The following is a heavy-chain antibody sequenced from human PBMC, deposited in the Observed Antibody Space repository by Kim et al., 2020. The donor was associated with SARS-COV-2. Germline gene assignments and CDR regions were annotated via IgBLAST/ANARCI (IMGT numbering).Heavy chain of an antibody. CDR2: IRSKAYGGTT. V-gene: IGHV3-49*03. D-gene: IGHD1-7*01. Sequence: GGSLRLSCTASGFTFGDYAMSWFRQAPGKGLEWVGFIRSKAYGGTTEYAASVKGRFTISRDDSKSIAYLQMNSLKTEDTAVYYCTRGGLELRPYYYYGMDVWGQGTTVTVSS. CDR1: GFTFGDYA. J-gene: IGHJ6*02. CDR3: TRGGLELRPYYYYGMDV.